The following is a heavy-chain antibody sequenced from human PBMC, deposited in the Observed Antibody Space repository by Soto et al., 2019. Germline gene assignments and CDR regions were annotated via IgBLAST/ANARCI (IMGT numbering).Heavy chain of an antibody. CDR2: ISFDGSNK. CDR1: GFTFSHYG. V-gene: IGHV3-30*03. CDR3: ERVPEVVGIAFMSYHHSGMAV. J-gene: IGHJ6*04. Sequence: GGSLRLSCAASGFTFSHYGMHWVRQAPGKGLERVAVISFDGSNKYYEDSVKGRFTISRDNSKNTPYLQMNSLRAEDTDVYYCERVPEVVGIAFMSYHHSGMAVWGKGTPAPVPS. D-gene: IGHD6-19*01.